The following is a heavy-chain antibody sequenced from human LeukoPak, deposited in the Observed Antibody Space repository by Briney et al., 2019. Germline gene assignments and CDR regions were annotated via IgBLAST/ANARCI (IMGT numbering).Heavy chain of an antibody. CDR1: GFTFSSYA. Sequence: GGSLRLSCAASGFTFSSYAMSWVRQAPGKGLEWVSAISGSGGSTYYADSVKGRFTISRDNSKNTLYLQMNSLRAEDTAVYYCAKDIGDVVPAARFFAEYFQHWGQGTLVTVSS. D-gene: IGHD2-2*01. V-gene: IGHV3-23*01. CDR3: AKDIGDVVPAARFFAEYFQH. J-gene: IGHJ1*01. CDR2: ISGSGGST.